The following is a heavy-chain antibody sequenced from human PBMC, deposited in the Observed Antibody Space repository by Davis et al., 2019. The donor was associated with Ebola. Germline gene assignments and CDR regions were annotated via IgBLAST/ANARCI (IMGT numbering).Heavy chain of an antibody. V-gene: IGHV4-59*12. J-gene: IGHJ4*02. CDR3: ARGDSYYDPSGYYAGPEAPDH. CDR2: LYHGGVT. D-gene: IGHD3-22*01. CDR1: GGYISRYY. Sequence: SETLSLTCTVSGGYISRYYWSWIRQPPGKGLEWIGNLYHGGVTNYSPSLKSRLTIAVDTSKNQFSLKLTSVTAADTAVYYCARGDSYYDPSGYYAGPEAPDHWGQGTLVSVSS.